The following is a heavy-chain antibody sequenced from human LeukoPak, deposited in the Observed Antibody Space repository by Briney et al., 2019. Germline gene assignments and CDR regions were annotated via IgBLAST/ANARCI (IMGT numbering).Heavy chain of an antibody. CDR3: AKDHISLAGIAQCSSTSCLFDY. V-gene: IGHV3-30*02. J-gene: IGHJ4*02. CDR2: IRYDGSNK. CDR1: GFTFSSYG. Sequence: GGSLRLSCAASGFTFSSYGMHWVRQAPGKGLEWVAFIRYDGSNKYYADSVKGRFTISRDNSKNTLYLQMNSLRAKDTAVYYCAKDHISLAGIAQCSSTSCLFDYWGQGTLVTVSS. D-gene: IGHD2-2*01.